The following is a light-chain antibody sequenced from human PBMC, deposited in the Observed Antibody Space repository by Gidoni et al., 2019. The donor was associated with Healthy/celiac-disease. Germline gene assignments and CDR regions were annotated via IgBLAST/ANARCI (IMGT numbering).Light chain of an antibody. J-gene: IGKJ2*01. Sequence: DIQMTQSPSSLSASVGDRVTITCRASQRISSYLNWYQQTPGKAPKLLIYAASSLQSGVPSRFSGSVSGTDFTLTISSLQPEDFSTYYCQQSYSTPRTFGQGTKLEIK. CDR3: QQSYSTPRT. CDR1: QRISSY. CDR2: AAS. V-gene: IGKV1-39*01.